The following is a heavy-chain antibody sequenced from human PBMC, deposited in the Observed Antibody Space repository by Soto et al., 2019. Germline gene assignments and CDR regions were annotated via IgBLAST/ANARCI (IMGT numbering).Heavy chain of an antibody. CDR3: ARDLPMTTVTSGTSY. CDR1: GGTFSSYT. J-gene: IGHJ4*02. CDR2: IIPILGIA. Sequence: QVQLVQSGAEVKKPGSSVKVSCKASGGTFSSYTISWVRQAPGQGLEWMGRIIPILGIANYEKKFQGRVTMTADKSTSTAYMELSSLRSEDTAVYYCARDLPMTTVTSGTSYWGQGTLVTVS. V-gene: IGHV1-69*08. D-gene: IGHD4-17*01.